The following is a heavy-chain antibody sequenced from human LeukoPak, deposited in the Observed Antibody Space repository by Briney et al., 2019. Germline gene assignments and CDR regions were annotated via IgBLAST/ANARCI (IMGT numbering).Heavy chain of an antibody. D-gene: IGHD3-22*01. CDR2: INPNSGGT. J-gene: IGHJ4*02. V-gene: IGHV1-2*02. CDR1: GYTFTGYY. CDR3: ARMYYYDSSGYLDVPPEENDY. Sequence: ASVKVSCKASGYTFTGYYMHWVRQAPGQGLEWMGWINPNSGGTNYAQKFQGRVTMTRDTSISTAYMELSRLRSDDTAMYYCARMYYYDSSGYLDVPPEENDYWGQGTLVTVSS.